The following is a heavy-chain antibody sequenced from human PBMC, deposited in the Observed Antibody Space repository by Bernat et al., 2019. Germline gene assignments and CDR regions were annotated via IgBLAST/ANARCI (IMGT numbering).Heavy chain of an antibody. J-gene: IGHJ4*02. Sequence: QVQLVESGGGVVQPGRSLRLSCAASGFTFSSYAMHWVRQAPGKGLEWVAVISYDGSNKYYADSVKGRFTISSDNSKNTLYLQMNSLRAEDTAVYYCARDFVAVAGDTPTDYWGQGTLVTVSS. V-gene: IGHV3-30-3*01. CDR1: GFTFSSYA. CDR3: ARDFVAVAGDTPTDY. D-gene: IGHD6-19*01. CDR2: ISYDGSNK.